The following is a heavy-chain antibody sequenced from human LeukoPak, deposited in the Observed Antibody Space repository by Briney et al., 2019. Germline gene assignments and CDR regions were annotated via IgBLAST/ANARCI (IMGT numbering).Heavy chain of an antibody. J-gene: IGHJ4*02. CDR3: ASGYGGNSLPPH. V-gene: IGHV5-10-1*01. D-gene: IGHD4-23*01. CDR1: GHRFTSYW. Sequence: GESLQISCKGSGHRFTSYWINWVRQTPGKGLEWMGRIDPSDTYTNYSPSFQGHVTISADKSISTAHLQWSSLKASDTAMYYCASGYGGNSLPPHWGQGTLVTVSS. CDR2: IDPSDTYT.